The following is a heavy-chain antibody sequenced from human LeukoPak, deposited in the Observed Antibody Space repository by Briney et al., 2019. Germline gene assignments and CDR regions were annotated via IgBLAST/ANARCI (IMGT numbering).Heavy chain of an antibody. CDR3: AKSFGPVIAAAGAGAD. CDR1: GFTFSSYA. D-gene: IGHD6-13*01. V-gene: IGHV3-23*01. CDR2: ISGSGSST. Sequence: GGPLRLSCAASGFTFSSYAMNWVRQAPGKGLEWVSIISGSGSSTYYTDSVKGRFTISRDNSKNTLYLQMNSLRAEDTAVYYCAKSFGPVIAAAGAGADWGQGTLVTVSS. J-gene: IGHJ4*02.